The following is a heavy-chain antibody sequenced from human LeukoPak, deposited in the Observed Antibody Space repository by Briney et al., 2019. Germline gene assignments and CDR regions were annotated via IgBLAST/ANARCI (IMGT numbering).Heavy chain of an antibody. CDR3: ARGRGGDNSNWFDP. CDR1: GFTFSDYS. D-gene: IGHD1-20*01. V-gene: IGHV3-21*01. Sequence: GGSLRLSCAASGFTFSDYSMNWVRQAPGKGLEWVSAIIKSGSHIYYADSVKGRFTISRDNANSSLYLQMTGLRAEDTAVYYCARGRGGDNSNWFDPWGPGTLVTVSS. J-gene: IGHJ5*02. CDR2: IIKSGSHI.